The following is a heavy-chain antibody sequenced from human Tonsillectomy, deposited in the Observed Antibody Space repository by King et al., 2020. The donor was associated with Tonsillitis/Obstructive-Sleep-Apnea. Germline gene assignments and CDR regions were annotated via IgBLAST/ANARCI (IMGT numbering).Heavy chain of an antibody. CDR3: ASLSFTMVWYLRSNGWDY. Sequence: VQLVESGGGLVQPGGSLRLSCAGSGFTFRSNWMSWVRQAPGKGLEWVANIKQDGSEKYYVDSVKGRFTISKDNAKNSLYLQMNSLRAEDTAVYYCASLSFTMVWYLRSNGWDYWGQGTLVTVSS. V-gene: IGHV3-7*03. CDR1: GFTFRSNW. D-gene: IGHD3-10*01. J-gene: IGHJ4*02. CDR2: IKQDGSEK.